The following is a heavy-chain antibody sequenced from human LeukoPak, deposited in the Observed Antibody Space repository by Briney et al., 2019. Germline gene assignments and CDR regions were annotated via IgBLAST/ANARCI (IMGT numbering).Heavy chain of an antibody. CDR2: MSSTDGTT. CDR1: GFTFSNFA. Sequence: PGGSLRLSCAAAGFTFSNFAMTWVRQAPGKGLEWVSTMSSTDGTTFYADSVKGRFTISRDNSKNILYLQMNNLRADDTAVYHCAKRGVRGSYYFDHWGQGTLVTVSS. CDR3: AKRGVRGSYYFDH. D-gene: IGHD3-10*01. J-gene: IGHJ4*02. V-gene: IGHV3-23*01.